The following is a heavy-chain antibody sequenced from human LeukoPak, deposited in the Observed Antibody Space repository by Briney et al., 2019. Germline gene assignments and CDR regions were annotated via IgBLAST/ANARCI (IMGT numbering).Heavy chain of an antibody. J-gene: IGHJ4*02. CDR2: ISSNGGST. CDR1: GFTFSGYA. CDR3: AREVGDY. Sequence: PGGSLRLSCAASGFTFSGYAMHWVRQAPGKGLEYVSAISSNGGSTYYANSVKGRFTISRDNSKNTLYLQMGSLRAEDMAVYYCAREVGDYWGQGTLVTVSS. V-gene: IGHV3-64*01. D-gene: IGHD2-15*01.